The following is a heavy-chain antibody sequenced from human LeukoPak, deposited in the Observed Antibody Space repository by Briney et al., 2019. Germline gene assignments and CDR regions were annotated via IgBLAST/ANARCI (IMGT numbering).Heavy chain of an antibody. D-gene: IGHD3-10*01. J-gene: IGHJ4*02. CDR2: IRYDGDNK. CDR3: TKSRSDAWSGSFDY. CDR1: GFTFSRFG. Sequence: GGSLRLSCATSGFTFSRFGIHWVRQAPGKGLEWVAFIRYDGDNKYYADSVKGRFSISRDNSKNTVDVQMNSLRLEDTAVYYCTKSRSDAWSGSFDYWGQGTLATVSS. V-gene: IGHV3-30*02.